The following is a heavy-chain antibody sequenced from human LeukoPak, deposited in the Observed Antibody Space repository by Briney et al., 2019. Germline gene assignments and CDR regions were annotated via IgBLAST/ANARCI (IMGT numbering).Heavy chain of an antibody. CDR3: ARRVVVVPAAHNWFDP. CDR2: IYPGDSDT. D-gene: IGHD2-2*01. CDR1: GYSFTSYW. Sequence: GESLKISCKGSGYSFTSYWIGWVRQMPGKGLEWMGIIYPGDSDTRYSLSFQGQVTISVDKSISTAYLQWSSLKASDTAMYYCARRVVVVPAAHNWFDPWGQGTLVTVSS. J-gene: IGHJ5*02. V-gene: IGHV5-51*01.